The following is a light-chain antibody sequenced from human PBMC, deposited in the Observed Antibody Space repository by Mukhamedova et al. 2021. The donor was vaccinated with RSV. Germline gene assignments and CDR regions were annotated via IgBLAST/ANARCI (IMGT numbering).Light chain of an antibody. CDR2: GAS. CDR3: QQYNNWWT. CDR1: QSVSSN. Sequence: ATLSCRASQSVSSNLAWYQQKPGQAPRLLIYGASTRATGIPARLSGSGSGTEFTLTISSLQSEDFAVYYCQQYNNWWTFGQGTKV. J-gene: IGKJ1*01. V-gene: IGKV3-15*01.